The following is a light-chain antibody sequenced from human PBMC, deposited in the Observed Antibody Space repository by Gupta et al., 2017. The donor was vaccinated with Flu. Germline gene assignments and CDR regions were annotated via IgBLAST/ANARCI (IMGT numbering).Light chain of an antibody. CDR1: STDGLCYEY. J-gene: IGLJ2*01. CDR2: DVD. V-gene: IGLV2-11*03. Sequence: SVTISCTGTSTDGLCYEYVSWHQRAPANAPLLIIYDVDKRPAGVPGRFSGSKAGSTASLTISVLQPEDDAEYICCASLATDNLVFGRGTKLTVL. CDR3: CASLATDNLV.